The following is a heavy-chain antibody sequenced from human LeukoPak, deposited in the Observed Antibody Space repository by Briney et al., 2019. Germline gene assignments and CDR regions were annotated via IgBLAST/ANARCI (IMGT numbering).Heavy chain of an antibody. Sequence: SQTLSLTCVISGVSVSNKDAAWNWIRQSPSRGLEWLGRTYYTSKWYNDSALFVKSRITVNPDTSKNHFSLQLNSVTPEDTALYFCARELRNAFDVWGLGTMVTVSS. J-gene: IGHJ3*01. V-gene: IGHV6-1*01. CDR3: ARELRNAFDV. CDR2: TYYTSKWYN. D-gene: IGHD2-21*02. CDR1: GVSVSNKDAA.